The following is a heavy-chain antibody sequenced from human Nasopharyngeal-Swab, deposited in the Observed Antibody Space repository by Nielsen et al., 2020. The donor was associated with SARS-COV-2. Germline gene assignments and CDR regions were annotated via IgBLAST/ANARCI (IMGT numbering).Heavy chain of an antibody. CDR1: GFTFSSYA. V-gene: IGHV3-23*01. J-gene: IGHJ6*02. D-gene: IGHD3-3*01. CDR2: ISGGGGST. CDR3: ASLTYDFWSRMDV. Sequence: GESLKISCAASGFTFSSYAMSWVRQAPGKGLEWVSAISGGGGSTYYADSVKGRFTISRDNSKNTLYLQMNSLRAEDTAVYYCASLTYDFWSRMDVWGQGTTVTVSS.